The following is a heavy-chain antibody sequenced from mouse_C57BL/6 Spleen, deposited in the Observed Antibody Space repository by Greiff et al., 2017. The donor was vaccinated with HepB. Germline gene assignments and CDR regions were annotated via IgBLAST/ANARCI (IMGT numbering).Heavy chain of an antibody. V-gene: IGHV5-16*01. J-gene: IGHJ1*03. CDR2: INYDGSST. CDR3: AREGWYCDV. CDR1: GFTFSDYY. Sequence: EVMLVESEGGLVQPGRSLQLSCTASGFTFSDYYLAWVRQVPAKGLAWVANINYDGSSTYYLDSLKSRFIISRDNAKNILYLQMRSRKAEDTATYYCAREGWYCDVWGTGTTVTVSS.